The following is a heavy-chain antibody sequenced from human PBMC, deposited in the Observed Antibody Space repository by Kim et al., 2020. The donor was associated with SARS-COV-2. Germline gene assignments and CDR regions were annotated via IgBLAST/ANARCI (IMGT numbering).Heavy chain of an antibody. D-gene: IGHD6-19*01. J-gene: IGHJ3*02. V-gene: IGHV3-11*04. CDR3: ARVSEAGYGAFDI. Sequence: YADDVQGRVTISRDNAKNSLYLQMNSLRAEDTAVYYCARVSEAGYGAFDIWGQGTLVTVSS.